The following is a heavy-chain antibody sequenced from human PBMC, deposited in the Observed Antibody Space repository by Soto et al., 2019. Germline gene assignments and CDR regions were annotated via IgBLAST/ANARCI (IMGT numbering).Heavy chain of an antibody. CDR2: IYPGDSNT. CDR1: GYSFTNYW. CDR3: ARQGYCSSTACYTVDY. Sequence: GESLKISCKGSGYSFTNYWIGWVRQMPGKGLEWMGIIYPGDSNTRYSPSFQGQVTISADKSISTAYLQWSSLKASDTAMYYCARQGYCSSTACYTVDYWGQGTLVTVSS. J-gene: IGHJ4*02. V-gene: IGHV5-51*01. D-gene: IGHD2-2*02.